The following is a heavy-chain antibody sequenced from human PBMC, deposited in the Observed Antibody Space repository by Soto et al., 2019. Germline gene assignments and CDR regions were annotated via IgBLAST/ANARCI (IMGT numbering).Heavy chain of an antibody. J-gene: IGHJ3*01. V-gene: IGHV3-53*01. D-gene: IGHD6-25*01. Sequence: GGSLRLSCAVSGFTVSNTYMSWVRQAPGKGLEWVAVIYRGVSTHYADSVKGRFTISRDDSKNTIYLQMNSLRAEDTAVYYCARDRSDSSRADSFDVWGQGTMVTVSS. CDR1: GFTVSNTY. CDR3: ARDRSDSSRADSFDV. CDR2: IYRGVST.